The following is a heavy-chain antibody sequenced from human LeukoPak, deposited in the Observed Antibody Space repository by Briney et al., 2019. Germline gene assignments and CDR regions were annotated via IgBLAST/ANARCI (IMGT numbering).Heavy chain of an antibody. Sequence: GRSLRLSCAASGFTFSSYGMHWVRQAPGKGLEWVAVISYDGSNKYYADSVKGRFTISRDNSKNTLYLQMNSLRAEDTAVYYCARALVWGMVRGSPPLIGGPRAWGQGTLVTVSS. CDR1: GFTFSSYG. CDR3: ARALVWGMVRGSPPLIGGPRA. D-gene: IGHD3-10*01. CDR2: ISYDGSNK. V-gene: IGHV3-30*03. J-gene: IGHJ5*02.